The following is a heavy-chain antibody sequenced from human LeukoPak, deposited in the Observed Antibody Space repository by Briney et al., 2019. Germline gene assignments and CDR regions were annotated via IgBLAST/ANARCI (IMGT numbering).Heavy chain of an antibody. CDR1: GYTFTGYY. Sequence: GASVKVSCKASGYTFTGYYMHWVRQAPGQGLEWMGWINPSGGSTSYAQKFQGRVTMTRDMSTSTVYMELSSLRSEDTAVYYCARDEGYSYGWRNAFDIWGQGTMVTVSS. D-gene: IGHD5-18*01. CDR2: INPSGGST. CDR3: ARDEGYSYGWRNAFDI. V-gene: IGHV1-46*01. J-gene: IGHJ3*02.